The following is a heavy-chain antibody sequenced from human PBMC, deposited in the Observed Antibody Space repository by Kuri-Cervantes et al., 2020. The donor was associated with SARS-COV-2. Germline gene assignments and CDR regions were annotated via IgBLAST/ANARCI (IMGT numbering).Heavy chain of an antibody. CDR1: SGSFSDYY. J-gene: IGHJ3*01. D-gene: IGHD1-26*01. V-gene: IGHV4-34*01. Sequence: GSLRLSCAGYSGSFSDYYWSWIRQTPEMGLEWIGEINHSGSTNYNPSLKSRATISIDTSKNQFSLKLNSVTAADTAVYSCARWPPGSYRPHDAFDVWGQGTMVTVSS. CDR3: ARWPPGSYRPHDAFDV. CDR2: INHSGST.